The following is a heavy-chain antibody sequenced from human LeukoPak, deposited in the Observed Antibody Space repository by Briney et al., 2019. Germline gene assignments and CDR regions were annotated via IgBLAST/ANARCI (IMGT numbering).Heavy chain of an antibody. CDR2: ISYIGST. V-gene: IGHV4-59*11. J-gene: IGHJ3*02. Sequence: SETLSLTCAVSTDSFSGHYWTWIRQPPGKGLEWIGYISYIGSTNYHPSLRSRVTISIDTSKNQFSLKLSSVTAADTAVYYCARDLVTVTKGFDIWGQGTMASVSS. D-gene: IGHD4-17*01. CDR3: ARDLVTVTKGFDI. CDR1: TDSFSGHY.